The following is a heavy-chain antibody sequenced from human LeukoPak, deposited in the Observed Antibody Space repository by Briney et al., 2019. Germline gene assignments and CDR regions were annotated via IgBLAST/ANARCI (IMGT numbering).Heavy chain of an antibody. CDR3: ARTSYHYNSGDYGWYFDY. Sequence: PSETLSLTCTVSGGPISSQYWSLIRQPPGKGLEWIGYIYYSGITKYSPSLKSRVTISVDTSKTQFSLRLTSVTAADTAVYYCARTSYHYNSGDYGWYFDYWGQGTLVTVSA. CDR1: GGPISSQY. D-gene: IGHD3-10*01. V-gene: IGHV4-59*11. CDR2: IYYSGIT. J-gene: IGHJ4*02.